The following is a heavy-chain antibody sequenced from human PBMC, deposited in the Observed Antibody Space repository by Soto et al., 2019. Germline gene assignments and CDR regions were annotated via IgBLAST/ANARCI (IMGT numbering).Heavy chain of an antibody. J-gene: IGHJ5*02. CDR1: GIVFSDY. Sequence: QVQLVESGGGLVKPGGSLRLSCAASGIVFSDYMSWVRQAPGKGLEWLSYISGSGRTIYSADSVKGRFTISRDNTTNSPYLQLNTRRTIDTAAYYWARSPSPWGWFDPWGQRPLVTVSP. CDR2: ISGSGRTI. D-gene: IGHD3-16*01. V-gene: IGHV3-11*01. CDR3: ARSPSPWGWFDP.